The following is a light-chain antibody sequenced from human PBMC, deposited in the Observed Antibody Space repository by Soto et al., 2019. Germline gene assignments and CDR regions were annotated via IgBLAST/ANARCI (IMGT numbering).Light chain of an antibody. V-gene: IGKV3-11*01. J-gene: IGKJ4*01. Sequence: IELTQSPPTLSLSSGEKATLSCRSSYNLIWYLSWYLQKAGQPPSLLIYDASNRATGIPARFSGTGSGTDFTLTMSGLWPEDFAVCYCQRCSNWRSRFARRTKV. CDR1: YNLIWY. CDR3: QRCSNWRSR. CDR2: DAS.